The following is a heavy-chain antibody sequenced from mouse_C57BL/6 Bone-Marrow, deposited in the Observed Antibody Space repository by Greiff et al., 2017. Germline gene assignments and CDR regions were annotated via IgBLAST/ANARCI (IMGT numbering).Heavy chain of an antibody. CDR2: IDPSDRYT. Sequence: QVQLQQPGAELVKPGASVKLSCKASGYTFTSYWMQWVKQRPGQGLEWIGEIDPSDRYTNYNQKFKGKATLTVDTSSSTAYMQLSSLTSEDSAVYYCAYGYDKGEHYYAMAYWGQGTSVTVSS. CDR1: GYTFTSYW. D-gene: IGHD2-2*01. CDR3: AYGYDKGEHYYAMAY. V-gene: IGHV1-50*01. J-gene: IGHJ4*01.